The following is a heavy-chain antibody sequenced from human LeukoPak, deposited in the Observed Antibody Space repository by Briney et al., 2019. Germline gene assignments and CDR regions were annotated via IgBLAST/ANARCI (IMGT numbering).Heavy chain of an antibody. CDR1: GFTFSKYA. J-gene: IGHJ4*02. Sequence: GGSLRLSCAASGFTFSKYAMSWVRQAPGKGLEWVSAVSGSGGSTYYADSVKGRFTISRDNSKNTLYLQMNSLRAEDTAVYYCARDFSGYDYNFDYWGQGTLVTVSS. V-gene: IGHV3-23*01. D-gene: IGHD5-12*01. CDR3: ARDFSGYDYNFDY. CDR2: VSGSGGST.